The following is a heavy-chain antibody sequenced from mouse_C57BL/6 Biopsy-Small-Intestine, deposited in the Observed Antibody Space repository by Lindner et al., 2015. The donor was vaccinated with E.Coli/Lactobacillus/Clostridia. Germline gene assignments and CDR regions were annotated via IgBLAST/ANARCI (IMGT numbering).Heavy chain of an antibody. Sequence: SVKVSCKASGGTFSSYVLSWVRQAPGQGLEWMGRIIPIVGITNYAQKFQGRVSITADKSTSTAYMELSSLRSEDTAIYFCARTRGSLVVTNIPTEPILFDYWGQGTLVTVSS. CDR2: IIPIVGIT. D-gene: IGHD2-13*01. V-gene: IGHV1-81*01. J-gene: IGHJ4*01. CDR1: GGTFSSYV. CDR3: ARTRGSLVVTNIPTEPILFDY.